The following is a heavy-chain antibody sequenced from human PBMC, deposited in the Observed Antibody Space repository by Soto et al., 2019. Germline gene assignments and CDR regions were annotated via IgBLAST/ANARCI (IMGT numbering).Heavy chain of an antibody. J-gene: IGHJ4*02. V-gene: IGHV1-2*02. CDR2: INPNTGDT. D-gene: IGHD3-10*01. CDR3: ARDPGAFGEVSEF. Sequence: QVRLVQSGAEVKRPGASVKVSCKASGYTFTGHYIYWVRQAPGQGLEWMGWINPNTGDTNYAQKFRGRVTMTRDTSTNTIYIDLSSLRSDDTAVYFCARDPGAFGEVSEFWGQGTLVTVSS. CDR1: GYTFTGHY.